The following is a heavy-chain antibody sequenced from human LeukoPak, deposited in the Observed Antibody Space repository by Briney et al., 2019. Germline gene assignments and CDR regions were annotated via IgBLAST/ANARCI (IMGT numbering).Heavy chain of an antibody. CDR2: IYYSGST. CDR3: ARDYGGNFSPWFDP. J-gene: IGHJ5*02. V-gene: IGHV4-39*07. CDR1: GGSISSSSYY. D-gene: IGHD4-23*01. Sequence: SETLSLTCTVSGGSISSSSYYCGWIRQPPGKGLEWIGRIYYSGSTYYNPSLKSRVTISVDTSKNQFSLKLSSVSAEDTAVYCCARDYGGNFSPWFDPWGQGTLVTVSS.